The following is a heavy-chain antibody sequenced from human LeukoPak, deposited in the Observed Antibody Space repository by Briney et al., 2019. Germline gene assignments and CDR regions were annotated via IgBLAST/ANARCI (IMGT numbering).Heavy chain of an antibody. J-gene: IGHJ5*02. Sequence: ASVKVSCKVSGYTLTELSMHWVRQAPGKGVEWMGGFDPEDGETIYAQKFQGRVTMTEDTSTDTAYMELSSLRSEDTAVYYCATRLTPYNWFDPWGQGTLVTVSS. CDR2: FDPEDGET. V-gene: IGHV1-24*01. CDR3: ATRLTPYNWFDP. D-gene: IGHD4-23*01. CDR1: GYTLTELS.